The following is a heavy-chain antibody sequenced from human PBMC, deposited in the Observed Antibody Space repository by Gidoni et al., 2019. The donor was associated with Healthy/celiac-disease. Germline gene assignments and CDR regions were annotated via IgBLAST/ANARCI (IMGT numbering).Heavy chain of an antibody. D-gene: IGHD6-6*01. CDR2: KAYDGSKK. J-gene: IGHJ6*02. CDR3: ARVPYSSSSRNGMDV. CDR1: GFTFSSYA. V-gene: IGHV3-30*04. Sequence: QVQLVESGGGVVQPGRSLRPSCAASGFTFSSYAMPWVRQAPGKGLEWVAVKAYDGSKKYYADSVKGRFTISRDNSKNALYLQMNSLRAEDTAVYYCARVPYSSSSRNGMDVWGQGTTVTVSS.